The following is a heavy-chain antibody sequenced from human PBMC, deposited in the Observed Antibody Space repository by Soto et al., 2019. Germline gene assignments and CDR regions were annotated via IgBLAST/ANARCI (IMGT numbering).Heavy chain of an antibody. CDR2: IDKVGTDS. D-gene: IGHD3-10*01. J-gene: IGHJ6*03. CDR1: EFTFSGSS. CDR3: ARGWFGPDV. Sequence: EVQLVESGGGLVQPGGSLRLSCAASEFTFSGSSVHWVRQAPGKGLVWVSGIDKVGTDSTYADSVKGRFTSSRDNAKNTVYLQMNSLRVEATAVYYCARGWFGPDVWGKGTTVTVSS. V-gene: IGHV3-74*01.